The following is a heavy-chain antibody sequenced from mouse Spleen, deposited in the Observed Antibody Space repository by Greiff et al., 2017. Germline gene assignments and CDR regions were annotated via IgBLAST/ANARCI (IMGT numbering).Heavy chain of an antibody. Sequence: VQLQESGPGLVQPSQSLSITCTVSGFSLTSYGVHWVRQSPGKGLEWLGVIWSGGSTDYNAAFISRLSISKDNSKSQVFFKMNSLQADDTAIYYCARNYEDYDPLYYAMDYWGQGTSVTVSS. CDR3: ARNYEDYDPLYYAMDY. V-gene: IGHV2-2*01. CDR1: GFSLTSYG. CDR2: IWSGGST. D-gene: IGHD2-4*01. J-gene: IGHJ4*01.